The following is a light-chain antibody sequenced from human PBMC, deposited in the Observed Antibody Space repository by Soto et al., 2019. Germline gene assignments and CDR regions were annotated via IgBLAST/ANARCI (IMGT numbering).Light chain of an antibody. CDR3: QVWDSSNDPPYV. Sequence: SYELTQPPSVSVAPGQTARITCGGNNIGSKSVHWYQQKPGQAPVLVAYDDSDRPSGIPERFSGSNSGNTATLTISRVEAGDEADYYCQVWDSSNDPPYVFGTGTKAPS. J-gene: IGLJ1*01. CDR2: DDS. V-gene: IGLV3-21*02. CDR1: NIGSKS.